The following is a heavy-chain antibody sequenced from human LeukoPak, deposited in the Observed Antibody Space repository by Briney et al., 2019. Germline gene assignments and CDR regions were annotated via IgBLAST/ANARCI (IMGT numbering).Heavy chain of an antibody. J-gene: IGHJ4*02. Sequence: EASVKVSCKASGYTFTSYGISWVRQAPGQGLEWMGWISAYNGNTNYAQKLLGRVTMTTDTSTSTAYMELRSLRSDDTAVYYCARDVVVVPAAIAGATTNFDYWGQGTLVTVSS. CDR1: GYTFTSYG. CDR2: ISAYNGNT. V-gene: IGHV1-18*01. CDR3: ARDVVVVPAAIAGATTNFDY. D-gene: IGHD2-2*01.